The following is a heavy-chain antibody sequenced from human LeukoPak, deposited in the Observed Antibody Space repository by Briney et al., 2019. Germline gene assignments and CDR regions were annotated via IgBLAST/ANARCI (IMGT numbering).Heavy chain of an antibody. CDR1: GFTSSSYW. J-gene: IGHJ5*02. Sequence: GGSLRLSCAASGFTSSSYWMHWARQVPGKGLVWVSRISGDGTARNYADSVKGRFTISRGDAKNTVDLQMNSLRGEDTAVYYCVRGRGSYGWFDPWGQGTLVTVSS. V-gene: IGHV3-74*01. CDR3: VRGRGSYGWFDP. CDR2: ISGDGTAR. D-gene: IGHD3-10*01.